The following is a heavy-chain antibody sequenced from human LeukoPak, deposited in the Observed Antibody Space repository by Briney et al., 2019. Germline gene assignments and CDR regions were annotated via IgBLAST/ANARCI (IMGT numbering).Heavy chain of an antibody. Sequence: SQTLSLTCTVSGGSISSGGYYWSWIRQHPGKGLEWIGYIYYSGSTYYNPSLKSRVSMSVDTSKNQFSLKLSFVTAADTAVYYCARSKPVAADYWGQGTLVTVSS. CDR2: IYYSGST. CDR3: ARSKPVAADY. V-gene: IGHV4-31*03. CDR1: GGSISSGGYY. D-gene: IGHD1-14*01. J-gene: IGHJ4*02.